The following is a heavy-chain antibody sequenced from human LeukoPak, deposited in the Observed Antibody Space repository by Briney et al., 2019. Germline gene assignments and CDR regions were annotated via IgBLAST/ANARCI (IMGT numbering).Heavy chain of an antibody. Sequence: PGGSLRLSCAASGFTFSDYYMSWIRQAPGKGLEWVSYISRSGSTIYYADSVKGRFTISRDNAKNSLYLQMNSLRAEDTAVYYCARAYCGGDCYSISPFDYWGQGTLVTVSS. CDR2: ISRSGSTI. CDR3: ARAYCGGDCYSISPFDY. D-gene: IGHD2-21*02. J-gene: IGHJ4*02. V-gene: IGHV3-11*01. CDR1: GFTFSDYY.